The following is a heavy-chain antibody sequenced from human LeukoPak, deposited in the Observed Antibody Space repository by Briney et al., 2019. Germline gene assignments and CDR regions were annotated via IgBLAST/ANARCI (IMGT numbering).Heavy chain of an antibody. D-gene: IGHD2-21*02. CDR1: GGFISSSSYY. J-gene: IGHJ4*02. V-gene: IGHV4-39*07. CDR3: AGYCGGDCPFDY. Sequence: SETLSLTCTVSGGFISSSSYYWGWIRQPPGKGLEWIGSIYYSGSTYYNPSLKSRVTISVDTSKNQFSLKLSSVTAADTAVYYCAGYCGGDCPFDYWGQGTLVTVSS. CDR2: IYYSGST.